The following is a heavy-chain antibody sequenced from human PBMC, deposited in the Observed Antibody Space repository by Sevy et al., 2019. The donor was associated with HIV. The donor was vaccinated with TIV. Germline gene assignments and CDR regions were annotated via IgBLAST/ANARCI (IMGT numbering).Heavy chain of an antibody. Sequence: GGSLRLSCGASGFTVSGNYMAWVRLAPGKGLEWVSLIDSGGSTYYADSVKGRFTISRDNAKNTLYLQMNPLRAEDTAVYFCARDRYYDASGYYYYYYGMDVWGQGTTVTVSS. CDR1: GFTVSGNY. J-gene: IGHJ6*02. CDR3: ARDRYYDASGYYYYYYGMDV. V-gene: IGHV3-66*01. D-gene: IGHD3-22*01. CDR2: IDSGGST.